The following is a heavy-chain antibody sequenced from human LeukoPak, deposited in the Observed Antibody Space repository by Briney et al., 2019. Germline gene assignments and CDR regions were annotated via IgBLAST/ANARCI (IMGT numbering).Heavy chain of an antibody. D-gene: IGHD1-1*01. V-gene: IGHV4-28*06. Sequence: SDTLSLTCAVSGYSISGSNWWGWIRQPPGKGLEWIGYIYYTGTTNYNPSLKSRVTMSVDTSKNHFSLKLTSVTAFDTAVYYCARKPPNVGWFDPWGQGTLVTVSS. CDR2: IYYTGTT. CDR1: GYSISGSNW. J-gene: IGHJ5*02. CDR3: ARKPPNVGWFDP.